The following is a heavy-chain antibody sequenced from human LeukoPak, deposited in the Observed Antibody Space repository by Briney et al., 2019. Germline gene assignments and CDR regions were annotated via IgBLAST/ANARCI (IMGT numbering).Heavy chain of an antibody. CDR1: GGTFSSYA. Sequence: SVKVSCKASGGTFSSYAISWVRQAPGQGPEWMGGIIPIFGTANYAQKFQGRVTITADESTSTAYMELSSLRSEDTAVYYCARGAPYYCSSTSCRPDYYYGMDVWGKGTTVTVSS. D-gene: IGHD2-2*01. CDR3: ARGAPYYCSSTSCRPDYYYGMDV. V-gene: IGHV1-69*13. J-gene: IGHJ6*04. CDR2: IIPIFGTA.